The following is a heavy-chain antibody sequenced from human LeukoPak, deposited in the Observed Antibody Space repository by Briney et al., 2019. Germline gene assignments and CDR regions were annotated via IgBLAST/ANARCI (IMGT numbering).Heavy chain of an antibody. D-gene: IGHD3-22*01. J-gene: IGHJ3*02. CDR3: ARAGDSSGYYWYAFDI. Sequence: GGSLRLSCAASGFTFSSYAMSWVRQAPGKGLEWVSSISGSGNRTYYADSVKGRFTISRDNAKNSLYLQMNSLRAEDTAVYYCARAGDSSGYYWYAFDIWGQGTMVTVSS. CDR1: GFTFSSYA. V-gene: IGHV3-23*01. CDR2: ISGSGNRT.